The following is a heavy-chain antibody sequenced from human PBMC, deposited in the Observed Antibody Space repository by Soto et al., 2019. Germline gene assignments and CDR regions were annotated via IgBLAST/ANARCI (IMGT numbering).Heavy chain of an antibody. CDR2: IKQDGSEK. Sequence: GGSLRLSCAASGFTFSSYWMSRVRQAPGKGLEWVANIKQDGSEKYYVDSVKGRFTISRDNAKNSLYLQMNSLRAEDTAVYYCARDPFSGIAAAGTRLNYFDYWGQGTLVTVSS. CDR1: GFTFSSYW. V-gene: IGHV3-7*01. J-gene: IGHJ4*02. D-gene: IGHD6-13*01. CDR3: ARDPFSGIAAAGTRLNYFDY.